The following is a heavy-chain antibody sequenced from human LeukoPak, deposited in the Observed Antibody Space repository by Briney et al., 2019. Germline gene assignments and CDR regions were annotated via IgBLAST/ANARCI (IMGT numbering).Heavy chain of an antibody. Sequence: SSVKVSCKASGGTFSSYAISWVRQAPGQGLEWMGGIIPIFGTANYAQKFQGRVTITADESTSTAYMELSSLRSEDTAVYYCARDYDFWSGPTSWFDPWGQGTLVTVSS. D-gene: IGHD3-3*01. CDR3: ARDYDFWSGPTSWFDP. J-gene: IGHJ5*02. CDR2: IIPIFGTA. CDR1: GGTFSSYA. V-gene: IGHV1-69*13.